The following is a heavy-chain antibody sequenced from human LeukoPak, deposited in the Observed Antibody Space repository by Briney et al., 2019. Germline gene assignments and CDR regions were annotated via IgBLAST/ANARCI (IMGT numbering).Heavy chain of an antibody. CDR2: INHSGST. J-gene: IGHJ3*02. Sequence: SVTLSLTCAVYGGSFSGYYWSWIRQPPGKGLEWIGEINHSGSTNYNPSLKSRVTISVDTSKNQFSLKLSSVTAADTAVYYCARVGNLDAFDIWGQGTMVTVSS. CDR1: GGSFSGYY. CDR3: ARVGNLDAFDI. D-gene: IGHD4-23*01. V-gene: IGHV4-34*01.